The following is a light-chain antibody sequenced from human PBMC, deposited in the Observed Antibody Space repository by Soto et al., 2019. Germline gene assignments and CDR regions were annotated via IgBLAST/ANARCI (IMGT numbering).Light chain of an antibody. V-gene: IGLV2-14*01. Sequence: QSVLTQPASVSGSPGQSITISCTGTSSDVGGYNYVPWYQQHPGKAPKLIIFEVSYRPSGISNRFSASKSGDTASLTISGLQADDEADYYCCPYTDSRTHIFGSGTKVTVL. CDR1: SSDVGGYNY. CDR3: CPYTDSRTHI. J-gene: IGLJ1*01. CDR2: EVS.